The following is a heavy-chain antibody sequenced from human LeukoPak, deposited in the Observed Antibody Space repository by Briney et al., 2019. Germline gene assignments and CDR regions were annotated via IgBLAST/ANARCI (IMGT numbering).Heavy chain of an antibody. D-gene: IGHD6-19*01. J-gene: IGHJ4*02. V-gene: IGHV4-4*07. CDR1: GGSISAYY. CDR3: ARAGRYSSGPTL. Sequence: PSETLSLTCTVSGGSISAYYWSWIRQPAGEGLEWIGHIYPSGNSNYNPSLKSRVTMSVDTSKNQFSLNLSSVTAADTAVYYCARAGRYSSGPTLWGQGTVVTVSS. CDR2: IYPSGNS.